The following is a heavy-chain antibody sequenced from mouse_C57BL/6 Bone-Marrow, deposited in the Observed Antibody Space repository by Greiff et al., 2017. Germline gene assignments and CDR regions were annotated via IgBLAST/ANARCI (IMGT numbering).Heavy chain of an antibody. J-gene: IGHJ3*01. Sequence: EVQLVESGPGLVKPSQSLSLTCSVTGYSITSGYYWNWIRQFPGNKLEWMGYIRYDGSNNYNPSLTNRISITRDPSKNQFFLKLNSVTPEDTATDYCASGVYYDYDNMSSFAYWGQGTLVTVSA. CDR2: IRYDGSN. D-gene: IGHD2-4*01. CDR3: ASGVYYDYDNMSSFAY. V-gene: IGHV3-6*01. CDR1: GYSITSGYY.